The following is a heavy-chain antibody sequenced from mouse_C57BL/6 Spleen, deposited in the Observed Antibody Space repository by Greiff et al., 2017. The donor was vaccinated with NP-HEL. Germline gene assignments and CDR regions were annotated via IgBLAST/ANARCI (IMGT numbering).Heavy chain of an antibody. Sequence: EVQLQQSGAELVKPGASVKISCKASGYSFTGYYMNWVKQSPEKSLEWIGEINPRTGGTTYNQKFKAKATLTVDKSSSTAYMQLKSLTSEDAEVYSCERSLHYGSSYYYFDDWGKGTTLTVSS. J-gene: IGHJ2*01. CDR3: ERSLHYGSSYYYFDD. CDR2: INPRTGGT. D-gene: IGHD1-1*01. CDR1: GYSFTGYY. V-gene: IGHV1-42*01.